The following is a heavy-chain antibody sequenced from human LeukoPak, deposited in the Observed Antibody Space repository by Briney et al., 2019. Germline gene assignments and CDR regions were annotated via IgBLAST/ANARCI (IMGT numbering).Heavy chain of an antibody. D-gene: IGHD6-19*01. Sequence: SETLSLTCAVYGGSFSGYYWSWIRQPPGKGLEWIGEINHSGSTNYNPSLKSRVTISVDTSKNQFSLKLSSVTAADTAVYYCARGFSSGWYVYFVYWGQGTLVTVSS. CDR3: ARGFSSGWYVYFVY. V-gene: IGHV4-34*01. CDR1: GGSFSGYY. CDR2: INHSGST. J-gene: IGHJ4*02.